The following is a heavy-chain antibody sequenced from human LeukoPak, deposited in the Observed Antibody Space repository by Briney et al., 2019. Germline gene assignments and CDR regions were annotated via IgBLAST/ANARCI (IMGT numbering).Heavy chain of an antibody. V-gene: IGHV3-74*03. D-gene: IGHD2-15*01. CDR2: ISSDGSET. CDR3: ATCSGGRCYSKGFDY. J-gene: IGHJ4*02. CDR1: GFTFSSYW. Sequence: GGSLRLSCAASGFTFSSYWMHCVRQAPGKGLVWVSCISSDGSETKYADSVKGRFTISRDNAKNTLYLQMNSLTAEDTAVYYCATCSGGRCYSKGFDYWGQGTLVTVSS.